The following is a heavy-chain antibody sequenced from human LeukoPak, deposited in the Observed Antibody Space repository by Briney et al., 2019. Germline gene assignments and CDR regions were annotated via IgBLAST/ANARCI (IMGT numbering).Heavy chain of an antibody. CDR2: INPNSGDT. CDR3: ARAYYSGYVLTLSDD. J-gene: IGHJ4*02. V-gene: IGHV1-2*02. CDR1: GYTFTGYY. D-gene: IGHD5-12*01. Sequence: ASVKVSCTTSGYTFTGYYIHWVRQAPGQGLEWMAWINPNSGDTYFAQKFQGRVTMTRDTSISTAYMELSRLRSDDTAIYYCARAYYSGYVLTLSDDWGQGTLVTVSS.